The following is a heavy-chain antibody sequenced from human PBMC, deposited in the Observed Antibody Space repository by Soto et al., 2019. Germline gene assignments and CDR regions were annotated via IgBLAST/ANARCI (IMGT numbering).Heavy chain of an antibody. J-gene: IGHJ4*02. V-gene: IGHV1-3*01. CDR1: GYTFTSYA. Sequence: ASVKVSCKASGYTFTSYAMHWVRQAPGQRLEWMGWINAGNGNTKYSQKFQGRVTITRDTSASTAYMELSSLRSEDTAVYYCGRGGQWRALDYWGQGTLVPVSS. D-gene: IGHD6-19*01. CDR3: GRGGQWRALDY. CDR2: INAGNGNT.